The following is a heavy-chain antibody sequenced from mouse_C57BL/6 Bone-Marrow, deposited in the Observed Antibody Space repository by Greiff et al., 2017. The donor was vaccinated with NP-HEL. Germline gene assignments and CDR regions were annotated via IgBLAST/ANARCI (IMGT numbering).Heavy chain of an antibody. CDR3: TTTSNYVSWYFDV. CDR2: IDPENGDT. Sequence: VHVKQSGAELVRPGASVKLSCTASGFNIKDDYMHWVKQRPEQGLEWIGWIDPENGDTEYASKFQGKATITADTSSNTAYLQLSSLTSEDTAVYYCTTTSNYVSWYFDVWGTGTTVTVSS. J-gene: IGHJ1*03. CDR1: GFNIKDDY. V-gene: IGHV14-4*01. D-gene: IGHD2-5*01.